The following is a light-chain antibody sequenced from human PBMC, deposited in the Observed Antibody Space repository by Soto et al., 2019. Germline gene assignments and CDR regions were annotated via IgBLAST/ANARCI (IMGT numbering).Light chain of an antibody. CDR1: SSNIGAGYA. CDR2: DRV. V-gene: IGLV1-40*01. CDR3: QSYDTRLSATI. Sequence: QSVLTQPPSVSGAPGQGVTISCTGSSSNIGAGYAVHWYQQVPGTAPKFLISDRVYRPSGFPARFSVSKSGTSASLDITGLKSEDEADYYCQSYDTRLSATIFGGGHKLTV. J-gene: IGLJ2*01.